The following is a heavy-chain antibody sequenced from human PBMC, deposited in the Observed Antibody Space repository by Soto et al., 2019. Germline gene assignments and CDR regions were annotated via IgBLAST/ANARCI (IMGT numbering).Heavy chain of an antibody. V-gene: IGHV3-23*01. D-gene: IGHD4-17*01. CDR1: GFTFSSYA. Sequence: GGSLRLSCAASGFTFSSYAMSWVRQAPGKGLEWVSGISGSGGTTYYADSAKGRFTISRDNSKNTLYLQLNILRGEDTAVYYCAKSLRSDPAAFDIWGQGTMVTVSS. J-gene: IGHJ3*02. CDR2: ISGSGGTT. CDR3: AKSLRSDPAAFDI.